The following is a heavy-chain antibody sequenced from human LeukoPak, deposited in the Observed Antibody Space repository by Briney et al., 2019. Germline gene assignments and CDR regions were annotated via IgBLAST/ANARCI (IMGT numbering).Heavy chain of an antibody. Sequence: GGSLRLSCAASGFTFSSYAMRWVRQAPGKGLEWVSAISGSGGSTYYADSVKGRFTISGDNSKNTLYLQMNSLRAEDTAVYYCAKGPYDSPAGDYWGQGTLVTVSS. CDR3: AKGPYDSPAGDY. V-gene: IGHV3-23*01. D-gene: IGHD3-22*01. CDR1: GFTFSSYA. CDR2: ISGSGGST. J-gene: IGHJ4*02.